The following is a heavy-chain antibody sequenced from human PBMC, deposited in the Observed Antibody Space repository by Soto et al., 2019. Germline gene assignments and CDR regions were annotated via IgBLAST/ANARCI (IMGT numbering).Heavy chain of an antibody. J-gene: IGHJ6*02. Sequence: PGGSLRLSCAASGFTFGSYSMNWVRQAPGKGLEWVPYISSSSSTIYYADSVKGRFTISRDNAKNSLYLQMNSLRAEDTAVYYCARGYYYGSGSYYPDYYYYGMDVWGQGTTVTVSS. CDR1: GFTFGSYS. D-gene: IGHD3-10*01. CDR2: ISSSSSTI. V-gene: IGHV3-48*01. CDR3: ARGYYYGSGSYYPDYYYYGMDV.